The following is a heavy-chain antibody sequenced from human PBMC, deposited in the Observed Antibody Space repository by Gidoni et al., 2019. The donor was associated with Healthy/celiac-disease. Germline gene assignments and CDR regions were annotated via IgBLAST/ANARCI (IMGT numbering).Heavy chain of an antibody. CDR3: ARRATVTTFAGAFDI. CDR1: GYSFTSYW. D-gene: IGHD4-17*01. Sequence: EVQLVQSGAEVTKPGESLKISCKGSGYSFTSYWIGWVRQMPGKGLEWMGIIYPGDSDTRYSPSFQGQVTISADKSISTAYRQWSSLKASDTAMYYCARRATVTTFAGAFDIWGQGTMVTVSS. J-gene: IGHJ3*02. V-gene: IGHV5-51*01. CDR2: IYPGDSDT.